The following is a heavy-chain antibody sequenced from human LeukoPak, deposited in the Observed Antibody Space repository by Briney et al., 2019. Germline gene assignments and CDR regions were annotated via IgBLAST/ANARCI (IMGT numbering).Heavy chain of an antibody. CDR1: GFTFSSYA. CDR3: AREGYASDAFDI. J-gene: IGHJ3*02. CDR2: ISYDGSNK. V-gene: IGHV3-30*04. D-gene: IGHD5-12*01. Sequence: GRSLRLSCAASGFTFSSYAMHWARQAPGKGLEWVAVISYDGSNKYYADSVKGRFTISRDNSKNTLYLQMNSLRAEDTAVYYCAREGYASDAFDIWGQGTMVTVSS.